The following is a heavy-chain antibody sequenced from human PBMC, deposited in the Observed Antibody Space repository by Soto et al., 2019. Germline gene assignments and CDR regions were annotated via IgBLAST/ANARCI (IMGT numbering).Heavy chain of an antibody. D-gene: IGHD6-19*01. V-gene: IGHV4-59*01. Sequence: PSVTLSLTCTVSGGSISSYYWSWIRQPPGKGLEWIGYIYYSGSTNYNPSLTSRVTISVDTSKNQFSLKMSSVTAADTAVYYCAGEEIPVAGPHARYYYSDMNVWGQGTTVTVSS. CDR1: GGSISSYY. J-gene: IGHJ6*02. CDR3: AGEEIPVAGPHARYYYSDMNV. CDR2: IYYSGST.